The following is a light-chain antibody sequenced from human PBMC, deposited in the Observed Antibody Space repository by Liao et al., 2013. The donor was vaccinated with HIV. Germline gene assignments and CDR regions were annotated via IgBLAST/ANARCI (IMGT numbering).Light chain of an antibody. Sequence: SYVLTQPPSVSVAPGKTARIPCGGNNIGSKTVHWYQQRPGQAPVLVIYYDSDRPSGIPERFSGSSSGTTVTLTISGVQAEDEADYYCQAWDSSTNWVFGGGTKLTVL. CDR3: QAWDSSTNWV. CDR2: YDS. V-gene: IGLV3-21*01. J-gene: IGLJ3*02. CDR1: NIGSKT.